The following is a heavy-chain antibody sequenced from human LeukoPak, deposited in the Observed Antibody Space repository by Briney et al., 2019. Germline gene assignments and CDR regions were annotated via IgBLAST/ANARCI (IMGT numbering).Heavy chain of an antibody. CDR3: ARAGLRFLDI. Sequence: SETLSLTCAVYGGSFSGYYWSWICQPPGKGLEWTGEINHSGSTNYNPSLKSRVTISVDTSKNQFSLKLSSVTAADTAVYYCARAGLRFLDIWGQGTMVTVSS. CDR2: INHSGST. CDR1: GGSFSGYY. D-gene: IGHD3-3*01. V-gene: IGHV4-34*01. J-gene: IGHJ3*02.